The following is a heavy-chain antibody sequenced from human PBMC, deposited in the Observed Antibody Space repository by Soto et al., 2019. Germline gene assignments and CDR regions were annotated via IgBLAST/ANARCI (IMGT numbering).Heavy chain of an antibody. Sequence: EVQLVETGGGLIQPGGSLRLSCLASVFSVTTNYIIWVRQPPGKGLERVSTTFTGGSTHYADSVKGRFSISRDNSKNTVYLQMNNLRVEDTAVYYCAKKPPSSIQGWAFGMDVWGQGTTVSVSS. CDR3: AKKPPSSIQGWAFGMDV. V-gene: IGHV3-53*02. D-gene: IGHD1-26*01. CDR1: VFSVTTNY. CDR2: TFTGGST. J-gene: IGHJ6*02.